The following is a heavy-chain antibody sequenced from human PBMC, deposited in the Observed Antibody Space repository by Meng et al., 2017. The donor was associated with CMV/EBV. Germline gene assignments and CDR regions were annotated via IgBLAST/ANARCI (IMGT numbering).Heavy chain of an antibody. V-gene: IGHV3-48*04. D-gene: IGHD3-22*01. CDR3: ARWGFYYDSSGYYYDYYYYYGMDV. Sequence: GGPLRLSCAASGFTFSSYSMNWVRQVPGKGLEWVSYISSSSSTIYYADSVKGRFTISRDNAKNSLYLQMNSLRAEDTAVYYCARWGFYYDSSGYYYDYYYYYGMDVWGQGTTVTVSS. CDR2: ISSSSSTI. J-gene: IGHJ6*02. CDR1: GFTFSSYS.